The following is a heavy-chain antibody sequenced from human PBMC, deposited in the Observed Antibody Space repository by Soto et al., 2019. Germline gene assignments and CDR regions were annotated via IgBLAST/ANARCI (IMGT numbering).Heavy chain of an antibody. J-gene: IGHJ6*02. CDR3: ARDSSYCSSTSCYTGRYYYGMDV. Sequence: QVQLQESGPGLVKPSQTLSLTCTVSGGSISSGGYYWSWIRQHPGKGLDWIGYSYYSGSTYYNPYLKSRVTISVDTSKNQFSLKLSSVTAADTAVYYCARDSSYCSSTSCYTGRYYYGMDVWGQGTTVTVSS. V-gene: IGHV4-31*03. CDR1: GGSISSGGYY. CDR2: SYYSGST. D-gene: IGHD2-2*02.